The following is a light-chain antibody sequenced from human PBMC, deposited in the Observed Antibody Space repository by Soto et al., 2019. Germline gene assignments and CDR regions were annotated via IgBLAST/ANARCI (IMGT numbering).Light chain of an antibody. CDR2: EVS. CDR1: TSDVGGYNF. CDR3: SSYTTTFSGWV. J-gene: IGLJ3*02. V-gene: IGLV2-14*01. Sequence: QPVLTQPASVSGSPGQSITISCTGTTSDVGGYNFVSWYQQYPGKVPKVMIYEVSKRPSGVSNRFSGSKSGNTASLTISGLQAEDEAHYYCSSYTTTFSGWVFGGGTKLTVL.